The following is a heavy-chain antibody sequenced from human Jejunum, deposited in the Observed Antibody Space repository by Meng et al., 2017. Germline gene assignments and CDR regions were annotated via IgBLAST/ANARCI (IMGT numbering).Heavy chain of an antibody. CDR3: AREPQRFDY. J-gene: IGHJ4*02. Sequence: GRLVQSGLELKEPGAAVKVSCKASGYTFTSNGMNWWRQAPGQGLEWIGWINTDTGNPTYAQGFRGRFVFSLDTSVSTAYLDISSLKPEDTAVYYCAREPQRFDYWGQGTLVTVSS. CDR1: GYTFTSNG. V-gene: IGHV7-4-1*02. CDR2: INTDTGNP.